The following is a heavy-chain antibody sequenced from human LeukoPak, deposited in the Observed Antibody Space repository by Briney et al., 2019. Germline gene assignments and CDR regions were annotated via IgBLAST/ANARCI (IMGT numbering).Heavy chain of an antibody. D-gene: IGHD6-19*01. CDR1: GGSFSGYY. CDR2: INHSGST. Sequence: PSETLSLTCAVYGGSFSGYYWSWIRQPPGKGLEWIGEINHSGSTNYNPSLKSRVTISVDTSKNQFSLKLSSMTAADTALYYCARESYPGDSGWSSGTYYFDNWGQGTLVTVSS. CDR3: ARESYPGDSGWSSGTYYFDN. J-gene: IGHJ4*02. V-gene: IGHV4-34*01.